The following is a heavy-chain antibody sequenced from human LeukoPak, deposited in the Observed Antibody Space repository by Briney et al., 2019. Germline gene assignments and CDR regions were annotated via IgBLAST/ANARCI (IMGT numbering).Heavy chain of an antibody. CDR1: GFTFSSYG. V-gene: IGHV3-30*02. D-gene: IGHD3-10*01. CDR2: MRYDGSNK. CDR3: AKDQYYYGSGSPYYFDY. J-gene: IGHJ4*02. Sequence: PGGSLRLSCAASGFTFSSYGMHWVRQAPGKGLEWVAFMRYDGSNKYYADSVKGRFTISRDNSKNTLYLQMNSLRAEDTAVYYCAKDQYYYGSGSPYYFDYWGQGTLVTVSS.